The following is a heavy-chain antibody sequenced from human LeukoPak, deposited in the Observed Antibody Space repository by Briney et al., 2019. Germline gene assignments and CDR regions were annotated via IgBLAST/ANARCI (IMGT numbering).Heavy chain of an antibody. J-gene: IGHJ4*02. CDR1: GVSISGSSYF. CDR3: GRMTTVITSIY. CDR2: IYYSGTT. Sequence: PAETLSLTCTVSGVSISGSSYFWGRLRQPQGKGMDSTSNIYYSGTTYSNPSLKSRITMSINTSKIQFSLRMSSVTAADTAVYCCGRMTTVITSIYWGQGTLVTVSS. D-gene: IGHD4-11*01. V-gene: IGHV4-39*01.